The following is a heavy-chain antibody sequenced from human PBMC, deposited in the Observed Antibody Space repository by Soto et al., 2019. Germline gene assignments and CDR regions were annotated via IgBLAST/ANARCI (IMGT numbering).Heavy chain of an antibody. J-gene: IGHJ4*02. Sequence: QVQLQESGPGLVNASQTLSLTCTVTGYSITSGGYFWSWIRQHPGKGLEWIGYIYSSGSTSYNPSLESRLTISVDRSQNQFSLRLNSVTAADTVMYYCARVAYGLTGWVICDCWGQGTLVTVSS. CDR2: IYSSGST. D-gene: IGHD3-10*01. CDR3: ARVAYGLTGWVICDC. V-gene: IGHV4-31*03. CDR1: GYSITSGGYF.